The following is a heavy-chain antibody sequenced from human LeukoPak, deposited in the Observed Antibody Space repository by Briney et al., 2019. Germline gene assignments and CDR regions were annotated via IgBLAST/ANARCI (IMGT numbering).Heavy chain of an antibody. CDR1: GGSISDYY. CDR3: AREDPQTKVPEGMDV. Sequence: SETLSLTCTVSGGSISDYYWSWVRQPAGKGRGGVGYIYYSGSTNYNPSLKSRVTISVDTSKNQFSLKLNSVTAADTAVYYCAREDPQTKVPEGMDVWGQGTTVTVSS. D-gene: IGHD4/OR15-4a*01. V-gene: IGHV4-59*01. J-gene: IGHJ6*02. CDR2: IYYSGST.